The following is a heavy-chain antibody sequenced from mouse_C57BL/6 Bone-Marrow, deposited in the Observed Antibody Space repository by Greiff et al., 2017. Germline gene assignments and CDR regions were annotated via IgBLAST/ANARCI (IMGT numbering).Heavy chain of an antibody. CDR3: TRRGLLWHYYARDY. CDR1: GYTFTDYE. CDR2: IDPETGGT. D-gene: IGHD2-1*01. V-gene: IGHV1-15*01. Sequence: VKVVESGAELVRPGASVTLSCKASGYTFTDYEMHWVKQTPVHGLEWIGAIDPETGGTAYNQKFKGKAILTADKSSSTAYMELRSLTSEDSAVYYCTRRGLLWHYYARDYWGQGTSVTVSS. J-gene: IGHJ4*01.